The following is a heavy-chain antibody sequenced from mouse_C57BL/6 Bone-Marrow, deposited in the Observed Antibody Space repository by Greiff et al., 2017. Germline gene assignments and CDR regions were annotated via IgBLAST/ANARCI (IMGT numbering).Heavy chain of an antibody. Sequence: DVKLVESGGGLVKPGGSLKLSCAASGFTFSSYTMSWVRQTPEKRLEWVATISGGGGNTYYPDSVKGRFTISRDNAKNTLYLQMSSLRSEDTALYYCARRDSSFYFDYWGQGTTLTVSS. CDR3: ARRDSSFYFDY. CDR1: GFTFSSYT. V-gene: IGHV5-9*01. CDR2: ISGGGGNT. D-gene: IGHD1-1*01. J-gene: IGHJ2*01.